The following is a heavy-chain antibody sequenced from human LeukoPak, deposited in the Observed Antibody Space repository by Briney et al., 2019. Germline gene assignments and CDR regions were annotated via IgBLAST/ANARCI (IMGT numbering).Heavy chain of an antibody. D-gene: IGHD1-26*01. J-gene: IGHJ4*02. V-gene: IGHV4-39*01. CDR3: ARWGIVGATGEDY. Sequence: SETLSLTCTVSGGSISSSSYYWGWIRQPPGKGLEWIGSIYYSGSTYYNPSLKSRVTISLDTSENQFSLKLSSVTAADTAVYYCARWGIVGATGEDYWGQGTLVTVSS. CDR1: GGSISSSSYY. CDR2: IYYSGST.